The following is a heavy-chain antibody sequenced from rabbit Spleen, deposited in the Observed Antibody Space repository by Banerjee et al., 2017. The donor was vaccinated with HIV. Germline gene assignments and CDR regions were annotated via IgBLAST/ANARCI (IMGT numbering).Heavy chain of an antibody. V-gene: IGHV1S45*01. Sequence: QEQLVESGGGLVKPGASLTLTCKASGFPFSDKAVICWVRQAPGKGLEWITCINALTGKSVYATWAKGRFTLSKTSSTTVTLQMTTLTAADTATYFCAREIGGSPPLWGPGTLVTVS. D-gene: IGHD8-1*01. J-gene: IGHJ6*01. CDR2: INALTGKS. CDR1: GFPFSDKAV. CDR3: AREIGGSPPL.